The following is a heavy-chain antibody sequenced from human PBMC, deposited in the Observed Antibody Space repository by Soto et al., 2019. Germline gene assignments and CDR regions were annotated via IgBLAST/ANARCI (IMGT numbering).Heavy chain of an antibody. Sequence: EVQLLESGGGLVQPGGSLRLSCAASGFTFGSYAMKWVRQAPGKGLEWVSLIGESGTPTYYADSVKGGFTISRDNSGNTLFLEMYSLSAEDTAVYYCARYIPGVRYYGMDVWGQGTTVTVSS. CDR1: GFTFGSYA. V-gene: IGHV3-23*01. J-gene: IGHJ6*02. CDR3: ARYIPGVRYYGMDV. CDR2: IGESGTPT. D-gene: IGHD2-2*01.